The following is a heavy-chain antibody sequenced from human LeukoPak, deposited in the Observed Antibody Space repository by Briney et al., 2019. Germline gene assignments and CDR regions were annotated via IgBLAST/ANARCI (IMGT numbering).Heavy chain of an antibody. Sequence: GGSLRLSCAASGFTFSSYAMHWVRQSPGKGLERVAVVSSDGTKKNYAHSVKGRFTISRDNSKNTQYLQMNSLRAEDTAVYYCARDPDPHYYYYYGMDVWGQGTTVTVSS. V-gene: IGHV3-30-3*01. CDR3: ARDPDPHYYYYYGMDV. J-gene: IGHJ6*02. CDR2: VSSDGTKK. CDR1: GFTFSSYA.